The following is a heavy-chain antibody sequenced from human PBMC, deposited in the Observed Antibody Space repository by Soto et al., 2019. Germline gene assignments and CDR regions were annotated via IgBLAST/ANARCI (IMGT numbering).Heavy chain of an antibody. CDR2: IIPLFGTL. V-gene: IGHV1-69*08. Sequence: QVQLVQSGAEVKKPGSSVNLSCKASGGTFSNHLISWVRQAPGQGLEWMGTIIPLFGTLNYAQKLQGRVTLSADRSTSTAYMELSSLISDDTAVYYCASGSLYGSGSYPVDYWGQGTLVTVSS. CDR3: ASGSLYGSGSYPVDY. J-gene: IGHJ4*01. CDR1: GGTFSNHL. D-gene: IGHD3-10*01.